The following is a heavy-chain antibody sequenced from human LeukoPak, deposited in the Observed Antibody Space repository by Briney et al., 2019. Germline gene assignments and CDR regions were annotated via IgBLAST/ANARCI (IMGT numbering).Heavy chain of an antibody. CDR3: VKDMSGESNPYYFDY. CDR1: GFTFDDYA. Sequence: PGGSLRLSCAASGFTFDDYAMHWVRQAPGKGLEWVSGISWNSGSIGYADSVKGRFTISRDNAKNSLYLQMNSLRAEDTALYYCVKDMSGESNPYYFDYWGQGTLVTVSS. CDR2: ISWNSGSI. D-gene: IGHD2-15*01. V-gene: IGHV3-9*01. J-gene: IGHJ4*02.